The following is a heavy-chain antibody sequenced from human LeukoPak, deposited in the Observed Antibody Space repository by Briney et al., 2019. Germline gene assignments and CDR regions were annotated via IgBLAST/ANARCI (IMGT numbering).Heavy chain of an antibody. CDR3: AKVKGEVIGAFDI. Sequence: GGSLRLSCAASRFTFSSYGMHWVRQAPGKGLEWVAVISYDGNNRNYADSVKGRFTISRYNSKNTLYLQMNSLRAEDTAVYYCAKVKGEVIGAFDIWGQGTMVTVS. D-gene: IGHD3-16*01. J-gene: IGHJ3*02. V-gene: IGHV3-30*18. CDR2: ISYDGNNR. CDR1: RFTFSSYG.